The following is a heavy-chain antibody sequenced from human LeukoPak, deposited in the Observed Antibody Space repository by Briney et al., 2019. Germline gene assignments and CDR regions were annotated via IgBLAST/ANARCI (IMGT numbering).Heavy chain of an antibody. J-gene: IGHJ4*02. CDR2: ISIYNGNT. CDR1: GYTLTNFG. V-gene: IGHV1-18*01. Sequence: ASVKVSCKASGYTLTNFGISWVRQAPGQGLEWMGWISIYNGNTNYAQKFQGRVTMTTDTSTSTAYMELTSLRSDDTAVYYCARDYYYGSGSYYNVFDYWGQGTLVTVSS. D-gene: IGHD3-10*01. CDR3: ARDYYYGSGSYYNVFDY.